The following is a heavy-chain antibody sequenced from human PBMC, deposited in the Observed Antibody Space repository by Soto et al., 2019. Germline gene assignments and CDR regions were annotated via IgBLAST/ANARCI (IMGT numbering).Heavy chain of an antibody. CDR1: GDSINTYY. J-gene: IGHJ6*02. CDR2: IYYSGSA. D-gene: IGHD5-18*01. V-gene: IGHV4-59*01. CDR3: ARGGNTALAYYYFGLEG. Sequence: QVQLQESGPGLVKPSETLSLTCTGSGDSINTYYWTWIRQPPGKGLEWIGYIYYSGSASYNPSIKRRVTISVDPSKNQFSLRLSSVTAADTAVYYCARGGNTALAYYYFGLEGWGQGTTVTVSS.